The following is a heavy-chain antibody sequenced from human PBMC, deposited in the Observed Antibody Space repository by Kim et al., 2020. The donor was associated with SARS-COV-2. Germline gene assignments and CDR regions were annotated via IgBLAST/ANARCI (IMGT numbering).Heavy chain of an antibody. V-gene: IGHV3-23*01. Sequence: DSVKGRFTISRYNSKNTLNLQMNSLRAEDTAVYYCAKDPFYDFWSGYYYDYWGQGTLVTVSS. CDR3: AKDPFYDFWSGYYYDY. J-gene: IGHJ4*02. D-gene: IGHD3-3*01.